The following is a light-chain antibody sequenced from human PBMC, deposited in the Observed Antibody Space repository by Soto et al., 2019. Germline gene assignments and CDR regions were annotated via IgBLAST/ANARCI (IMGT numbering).Light chain of an antibody. J-gene: IGKJ1*01. V-gene: IGKV3-20*01. CDR3: HQYDSWT. CDR2: GAS. CDR1: QSFNSIY. Sequence: EIVLTHSPGTLSLSPGERATLSCRASQSFNSIYLAWYQQKPGQAPRLLIYGASSRATGIPDRFSGSGSGTDFTLTSSRLEPEDFAVYYCHQYDSWTFGQGTKVDIK.